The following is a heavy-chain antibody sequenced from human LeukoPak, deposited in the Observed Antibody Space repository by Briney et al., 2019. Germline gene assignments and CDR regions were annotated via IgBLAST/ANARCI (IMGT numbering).Heavy chain of an antibody. D-gene: IGHD4-11*01. Sequence: GESLTISCKVSGDSFTSHWISWVRQMPGKGVEWMGRIDPSVSYTNYSPSLQGHVTISDDKSISTAYLQWSSLKASDTAMYYCARHYSNDAMDVWGQGTTVTVSS. CDR3: ARHYSNDAMDV. J-gene: IGHJ6*02. CDR1: GDSFTSHW. V-gene: IGHV5-10-1*01. CDR2: IDPSVSYT.